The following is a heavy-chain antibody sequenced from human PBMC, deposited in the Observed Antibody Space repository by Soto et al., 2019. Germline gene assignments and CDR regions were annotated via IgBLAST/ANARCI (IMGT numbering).Heavy chain of an antibody. CDR1: GYPFVSYA. CDR3: ALDPLVAFDF. J-gene: IGHJ4*02. Sequence: QVQLEQSGAEVKKPGASVKVSCKVSGYPFVSYALHGVRQAPGQSLEWMGWINAGDGDTKYAQKFLGRVIITRDTYARTAYMELSSLTSADTAVYYCALDPLVAFDFWGQVTLVTVSS. CDR2: INAGDGDT. D-gene: IGHD2-8*02. V-gene: IGHV1-3*01.